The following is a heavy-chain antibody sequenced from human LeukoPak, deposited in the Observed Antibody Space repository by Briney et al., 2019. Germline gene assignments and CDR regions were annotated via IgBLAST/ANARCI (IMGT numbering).Heavy chain of an antibody. D-gene: IGHD6-13*01. J-gene: IGHJ6*03. V-gene: IGHV1-46*01. CDR2: INPSGGST. CDR3: ARQAYSSSWYYYYYYMDV. CDR1: GYTFTSYY. Sequence: GASVKVSCKASGYTFTSYYMHWVRQAPGQGLEWMGIINPSGGSTSYAQKFQGRVTITRNTSISTAYMELSSLRSEDTAVYYCARQAYSSSWYYYYYYMDVWGKGTTVTVSS.